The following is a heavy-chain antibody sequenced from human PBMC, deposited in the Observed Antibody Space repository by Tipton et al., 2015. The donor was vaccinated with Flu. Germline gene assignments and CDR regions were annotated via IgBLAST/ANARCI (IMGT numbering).Heavy chain of an antibody. CDR2: TYYRSKWYN. CDR3: ARETGHSDNFYYYGMDV. J-gene: IGHJ6*02. CDR1: GDSVSTNSGA. D-gene: IGHD5-12*01. Sequence: PGLVKPSQTLSLTCAISGDSVSTNSGAWNWIRQSPSRGLEWLGRTYYRSKWYNDYAVSVKSRITINPDTSKNQLSLQLNSVTPEDTAVYFCARETGHSDNFYYYGMDVWGRGTTVTVS. V-gene: IGHV6-1*01.